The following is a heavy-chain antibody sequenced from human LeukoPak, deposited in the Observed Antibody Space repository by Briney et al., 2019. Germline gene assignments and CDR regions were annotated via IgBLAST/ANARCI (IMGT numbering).Heavy chain of an antibody. V-gene: IGHV5-51*01. J-gene: IGHJ4*02. D-gene: IGHD6-13*01. CDR3: ARQRIAAAAPFDY. CDR2: IYPGDSDT. Sequence: GESLKISCKGSGYSFTSYWIGWVRQMPGKGLERMGIIYPGDSDTRYSPSFQGQVTISADKYISTAYLQWSSLKASDTAMYYCARQRIAAAAPFDYWGQGTLVTVSS. CDR1: GYSFTSYW.